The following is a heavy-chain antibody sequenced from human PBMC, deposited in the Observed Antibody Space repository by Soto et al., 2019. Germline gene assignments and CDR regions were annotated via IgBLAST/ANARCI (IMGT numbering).Heavy chain of an antibody. V-gene: IGHV1-69*01. D-gene: IGHD3-22*01. CDR1: GGTFNSYV. CDR2: IIIFFGTA. Sequence: QVQLVQSGAEVKKPGSSVKVSCKASGGTFNSYVINWVRQAPGQGLEWMGGIIIFFGTAEYAQKFQGRVTITADEASSTAFMELSSLKSGDTAVYYCAGTHFDTSGYYPSALEYWGQGTQVSVSS. CDR3: AGTHFDTSGYYPSALEY. J-gene: IGHJ4*02.